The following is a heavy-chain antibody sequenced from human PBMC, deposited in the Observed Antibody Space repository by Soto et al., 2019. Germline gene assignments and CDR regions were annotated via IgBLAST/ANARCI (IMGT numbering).Heavy chain of an antibody. J-gene: IGHJ3*02. CDR2: ISSSSSTI. CDR3: ARDLRITIFGVVTSGDAFDI. D-gene: IGHD3-3*01. V-gene: IGHV3-48*02. Sequence: EVQLVESGGGLVQPGGSLRLSCAASGFTFSSYSMNWVRQAPGKGLEWGSYISSSSSTIYYADSVKGRFTISRDNAKNSLYLQMNSLRDEDTAVYYCARDLRITIFGVVTSGDAFDIWGQGTMVTVSS. CDR1: GFTFSSYS.